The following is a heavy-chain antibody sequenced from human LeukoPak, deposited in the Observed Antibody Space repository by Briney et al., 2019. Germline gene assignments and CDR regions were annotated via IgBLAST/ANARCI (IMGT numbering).Heavy chain of an antibody. CDR1: GGSFSGCY. J-gene: IGHJ4*02. CDR2: INHRGST. D-gene: IGHD1-26*01. Sequence: TSETLSLTCAVYGGSFSGCYWSWIRQPPGKGLEWIGEINHRGSTNYNPSLKSRVTISVDTSKNQFSLKLSSVTAADTAVYYCARLLPVGDYWGQGTLVTVSS. CDR3: ARLLPVGDY. V-gene: IGHV4-34*01.